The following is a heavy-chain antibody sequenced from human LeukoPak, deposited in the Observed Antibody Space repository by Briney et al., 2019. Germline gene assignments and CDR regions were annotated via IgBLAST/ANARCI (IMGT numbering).Heavy chain of an antibody. Sequence: GGSLRLSCAASGFTVSTNYMTWVRQAPGKGLEWVSVIHSGGGTFYADSVKGRFTTSRHSSNNTLDLQMNSLRAKDTAVYYCARGPGGFEEDWGQGTLVTVSS. CDR1: GFTVSTNY. D-gene: IGHD3-16*01. CDR3: ARGPGGFEED. CDR2: IHSGGGT. V-gene: IGHV3-53*04. J-gene: IGHJ4*02.